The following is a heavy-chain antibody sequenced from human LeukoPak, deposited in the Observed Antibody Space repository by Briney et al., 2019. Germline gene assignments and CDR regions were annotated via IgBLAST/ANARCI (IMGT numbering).Heavy chain of an antibody. CDR3: AKDYCSSTSCLLFDY. Sequence: PGGSLRLSCAASGFTFSSYAMSWVRQAPGKGLEWVSAISGSGGSTYYTDSVKGRFTISRDNSKNTLYLQMNSLRAEDTAVYYCAKDYCSSTSCLLFDYWGQGTLVTVSS. CDR1: GFTFSSYA. V-gene: IGHV3-23*01. D-gene: IGHD2-2*01. CDR2: ISGSGGST. J-gene: IGHJ4*02.